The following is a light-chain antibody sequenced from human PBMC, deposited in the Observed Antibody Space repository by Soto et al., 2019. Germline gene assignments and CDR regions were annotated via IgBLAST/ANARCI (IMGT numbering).Light chain of an antibody. J-gene: IGKJ2*01. Sequence: AIRMTQSPSSLSASIGDRVTIACRASQAISSSLAWYQQKPGTAPKLLIFGASTLQSGVPSRFSGSGSGTDFTLTISSLQSEDFATYYCQQSYTYPHTFGQGTKLEIK. CDR3: QQSYTYPHT. CDR1: QAISSS. V-gene: IGKV1-8*01. CDR2: GAS.